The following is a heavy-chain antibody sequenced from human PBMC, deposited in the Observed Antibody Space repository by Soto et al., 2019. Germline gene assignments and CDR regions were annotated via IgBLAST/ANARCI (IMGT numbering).Heavy chain of an antibody. J-gene: IGHJ4*02. D-gene: IGHD3-22*01. CDR3: AKTPSLGDYYDSSGPFHY. CDR2: ISYDGSNK. V-gene: IGHV3-30*18. Sequence: GGSLRLSCAASGFIFSSYGMHWVRQAPGKGLEWVAVISYDGSNKYYADSVKGRFTISRDNSKNTLYLQMNSLRTEDTAVYYCAKTPSLGDYYDSSGPFHYWGQGTLVTVSS. CDR1: GFIFSSYG.